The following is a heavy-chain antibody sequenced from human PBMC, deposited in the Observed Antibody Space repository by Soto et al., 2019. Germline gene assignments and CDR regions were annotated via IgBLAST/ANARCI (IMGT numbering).Heavy chain of an antibody. J-gene: IGHJ6*02. V-gene: IGHV4-30-4*01. CDR1: GGSISSGDYY. CDR3: ARDNILGILYGGMDV. CDR2: IYYSGST. Sequence: SETLSLTCTVSGGSISSGDYYWSWVRQPPGKGLEWIGYIYYSGSTYYNPSLKSRVTISVDTSKNQFSLKLSSVTAADTAVYYCARDNILGILYGGMDVWGQGTTVTVSS. D-gene: IGHD3-3*01.